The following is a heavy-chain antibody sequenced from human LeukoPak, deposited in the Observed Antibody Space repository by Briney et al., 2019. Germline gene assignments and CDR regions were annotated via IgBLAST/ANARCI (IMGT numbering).Heavy chain of an antibody. V-gene: IGHV4-39*07. CDR1: GGSISSSSYY. Sequence: PSETLSLTCTVSGGSISSSSYYWGWIRQPPGKGLEWTGSIYYSGSTYYNPSLKSRVTISVDTSKNQFSLKLSSVTAADTAVYYCARAFGSGSYYWFDPWGQGTLVTVSS. J-gene: IGHJ5*02. CDR2: IYYSGST. CDR3: ARAFGSGSYYWFDP. D-gene: IGHD3-10*01.